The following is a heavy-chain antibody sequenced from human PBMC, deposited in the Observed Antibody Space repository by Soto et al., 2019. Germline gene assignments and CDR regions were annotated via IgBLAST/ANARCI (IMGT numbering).Heavy chain of an antibody. D-gene: IGHD3-22*01. CDR1: GFSFSIYA. J-gene: IGHJ4*02. V-gene: IGHV3-23*01. CDR2: ISGGGGST. Sequence: GGSLRLSCAASGFSFSIYAMNWVRQAPGKGLEWVSGISGGGGSTYHADSVKGRFTISRDNSKNTLYLQMNSLRAEDTAVYYCAKDPTSYDSSAQFDSWGQGTLVTVSS. CDR3: AKDPTSYDSSAQFDS.